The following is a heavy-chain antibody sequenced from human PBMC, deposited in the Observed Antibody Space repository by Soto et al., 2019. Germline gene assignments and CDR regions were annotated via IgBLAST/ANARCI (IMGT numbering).Heavy chain of an antibody. J-gene: IGHJ4*02. CDR3: ASEALCGDDCYFFEY. V-gene: IGHV3-48*03. CDR2: INNSGSNI. D-gene: IGHD2-21*02. Sequence: GSLRISCASSGFIFRNSEMFWVGQAAGKGLEWVSKINNSGSNIYYSKSVKGRFTISRDNAKNSLYLQMNSLTDEDTAIYFCASEALCGDDCYFFEYWGPGTLVTVSS. CDR1: GFIFRNSE.